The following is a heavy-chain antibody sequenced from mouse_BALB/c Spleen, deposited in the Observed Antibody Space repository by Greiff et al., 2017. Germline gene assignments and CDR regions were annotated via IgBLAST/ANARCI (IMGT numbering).Heavy chain of an antibody. CDR2: IDPENGNT. Sequence: EVKLVESGAELVRPGALVKLSCKASGFNIKDYYMHWVKQRPEQGLEWIGWIDPENGNTIYDPKFQGKASITADTSSNTAYLQLSSLTSEDTAVYYCANWYYFDYWGQGTTLTVSS. D-gene: IGHD4-1*01. V-gene: IGHV14-1*02. J-gene: IGHJ2*01. CDR1: GFNIKDYY. CDR3: ANWYYFDY.